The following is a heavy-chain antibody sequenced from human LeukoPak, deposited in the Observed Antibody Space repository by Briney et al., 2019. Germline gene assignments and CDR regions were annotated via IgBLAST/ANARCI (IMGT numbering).Heavy chain of an antibody. CDR1: GGSISSDAYF. J-gene: IGHJ4*02. V-gene: IGHV4-31*03. D-gene: IGHD6-6*01. Sequence: SETLSLTCTVSGGSISSDAYFWSWIRQHPGKGLEWIGYIYCSGSTYYNPPLKSRVTISVDTSKNQFSLKLSSVTAADTAVYYCARTSIATRHFDYWGQGTLVTVSS. CDR2: IYCSGST. CDR3: ARTSIATRHFDY.